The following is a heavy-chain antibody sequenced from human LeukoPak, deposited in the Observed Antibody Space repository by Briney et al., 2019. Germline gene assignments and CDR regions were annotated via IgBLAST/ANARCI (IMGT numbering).Heavy chain of an antibody. CDR1: GYTFTSYY. D-gene: IGHD3-10*01. Sequence: GASVKVSCKASGYTFTSYYMHWVRQAPGQGLEWMGIINPSGGSTSYAQKFQGRVTMTRDMSTSTVYMELSSLRSEDTAVYYCARTGSGLLWFGELLGGYYFDYWGQGTLVTVSS. J-gene: IGHJ4*02. V-gene: IGHV1-46*01. CDR2: INPSGGST. CDR3: ARTGSGLLWFGELLGGYYFDY.